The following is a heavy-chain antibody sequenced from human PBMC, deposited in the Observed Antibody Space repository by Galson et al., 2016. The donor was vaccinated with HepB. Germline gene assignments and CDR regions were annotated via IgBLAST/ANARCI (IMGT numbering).Heavy chain of an antibody. CDR2: VAYDGSNQ. Sequence: SLRLSCAVSGITFSNYGMHWVRQAPGKGLEWLARVAYDGSNQKYADSVMGRFTVSRDNSKNTLYLQMNDLRDEDTDVYYFARDPLVSSGFWGQGTRVTVSS. V-gene: IGHV3-30*03. CDR3: ARDPLVSSGF. CDR1: GITFSNYG. D-gene: IGHD6-19*01. J-gene: IGHJ4*02.